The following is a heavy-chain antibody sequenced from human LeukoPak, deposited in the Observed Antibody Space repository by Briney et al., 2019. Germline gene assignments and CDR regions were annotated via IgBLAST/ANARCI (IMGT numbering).Heavy chain of an antibody. CDR2: IRIDSGNT. J-gene: IGHJ4*02. V-gene: IGHV3-48*01. D-gene: IGHD1-1*01. Sequence: GGSLTLSCTASGFPFTEYRMNWVRQAPGKGPEWISYIRIDSGNTKYADSVRGRFTISADKAKNSLYLQMNSLRVEDTAVYYCARDHNYAFDNWGQGTLVSVAS. CDR3: ARDHNYAFDN. CDR1: GFPFTEYR.